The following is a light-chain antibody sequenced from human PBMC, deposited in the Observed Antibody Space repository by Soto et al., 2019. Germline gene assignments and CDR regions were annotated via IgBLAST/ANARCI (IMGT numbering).Light chain of an antibody. J-gene: IGKJ1*01. CDR3: QQYGSSPRT. V-gene: IGKV3-20*01. CDR1: QRVSTF. CDR2: EAS. Sequence: GFTQSPCTLSLSQGDRATLSFRASQRVSTFLAWYQQRPGQAPRLLISEASNRATGIPDRFSGSGSGTDFTLTISRLEPEDFAVYYCQQYGSSPRTFGQGTKVDIK.